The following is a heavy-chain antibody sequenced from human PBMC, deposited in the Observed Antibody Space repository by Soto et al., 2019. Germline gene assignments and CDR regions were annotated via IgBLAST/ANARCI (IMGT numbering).Heavy chain of an antibody. J-gene: IGHJ3*02. CDR2: IYYSGST. D-gene: IGHD1-26*01. CDR3: ARDKGVVGATYDAFDI. CDR1: GGSISSGGYY. V-gene: IGHV4-31*03. Sequence: SETLSLTCTVSGGSISSGGYYWSWIRQHPGKGLEWIGYIYYSGSTYYNPSLKSRVTISVDTSKNQFSLKLSSVTAADTAVYYCARDKGVVGATYDAFDIWGQGTMVTVSS.